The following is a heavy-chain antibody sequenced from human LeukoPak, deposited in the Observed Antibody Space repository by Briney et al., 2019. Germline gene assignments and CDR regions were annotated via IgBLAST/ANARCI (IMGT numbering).Heavy chain of an antibody. CDR3: ARGSIAAAGTIPY. Sequence: ASVKVSCKASGYTFTGYYMHWVRQAPGQGLEWMGRINPNSGDTNYAQKFQGRVTMTRDTSISTAYMELSRLTSDDTAVYYCARGSIAAAGTIPYWGQGTLVTVSS. CDR1: GYTFTGYY. D-gene: IGHD6-13*01. V-gene: IGHV1-2*06. J-gene: IGHJ4*02. CDR2: INPNSGDT.